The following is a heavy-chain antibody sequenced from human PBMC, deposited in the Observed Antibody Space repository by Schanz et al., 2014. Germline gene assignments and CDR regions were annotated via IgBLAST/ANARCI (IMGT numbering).Heavy chain of an antibody. V-gene: IGHV1-46*03. CDR1: GYTFVSYS. Sequence: QVQLVQSGAEVKKPGASVKVSCKASGYTFVSYSMHWVRQAPGQGLEWMGIINPSGGGTSYALRFQDRVTVTRDTSRSTVSMELSSLRSEDTAVYYCARAPTAYCSDTSCLGKPFDYWGQGTLVTVSS. J-gene: IGHJ4*02. D-gene: IGHD2-2*01. CDR2: INPSGGGT. CDR3: ARAPTAYCSDTSCLGKPFDY.